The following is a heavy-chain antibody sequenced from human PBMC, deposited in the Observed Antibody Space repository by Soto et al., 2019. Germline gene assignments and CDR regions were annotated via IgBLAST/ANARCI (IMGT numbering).Heavy chain of an antibody. CDR2: IFYTGTT. D-gene: IGHD3-10*01. J-gene: IGHJ4*02. CDR1: GGSISSYY. CDR3: ASRPRGSARFGY. Sequence: SETLSLTCAVSGGSISSYYWSWIRQPPGKGLEWIGYIFYTGTTDYNPSLSSRVTISVDTSKNQFSLKVRSVTAEDTAVYYCASRPRGSARFGYWGQGSLVTVSS. V-gene: IGHV4-59*01.